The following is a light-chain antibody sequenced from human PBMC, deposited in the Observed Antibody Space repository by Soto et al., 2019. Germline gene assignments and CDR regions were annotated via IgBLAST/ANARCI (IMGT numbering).Light chain of an antibody. J-gene: IGLJ1*01. CDR2: EVS. CDR1: SSDVGGYNY. CDR3: SSYASSSPYV. V-gene: IGLV2-14*01. Sequence: QSALTQPASVSGSPGQSITISCTGTSSDVGGYNYVSWYQQHPGKAPTLMIYEVSTRPSGVSNRFSGSKSGNTASLTISGLQAEDEADYYCSSYASSSPYVFGTGTKLTVL.